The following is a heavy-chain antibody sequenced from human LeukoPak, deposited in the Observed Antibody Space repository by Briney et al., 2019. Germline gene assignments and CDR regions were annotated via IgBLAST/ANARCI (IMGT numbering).Heavy chain of an antibody. Sequence: GESLQISCKGSGYSFTSYWISWVRPMRGKGLEWMGRIDPSDSYTNYSPSFQGHVTISADKSISTAYLQWSSLKASDTAMYYCARQPPAGSGSYYGYYYGMDVWGQGTTVTVSS. CDR1: GYSFTSYW. D-gene: IGHD3-10*01. CDR2: IDPSDSYT. CDR3: ARQPPAGSGSYYGYYYGMDV. V-gene: IGHV5-10-1*01. J-gene: IGHJ6*02.